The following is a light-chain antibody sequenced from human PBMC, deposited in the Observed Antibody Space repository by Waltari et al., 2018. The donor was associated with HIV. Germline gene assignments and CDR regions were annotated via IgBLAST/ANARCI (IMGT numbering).Light chain of an antibody. CDR3: SSHAGSKVV. V-gene: IGLV2-8*01. CDR1: SSDGGGYHY. Sequence: QSALTQPPSASGSPGQSVTLSCTGTSSDGGGYHYVPWHQQHPGNAPILMIYDVIKRPSGVPDRFSGSKSGNTASLTVSGLQPEDEADYYCSSHAGSKVVFGGGTRLTVL. J-gene: IGLJ2*01. CDR2: DVI.